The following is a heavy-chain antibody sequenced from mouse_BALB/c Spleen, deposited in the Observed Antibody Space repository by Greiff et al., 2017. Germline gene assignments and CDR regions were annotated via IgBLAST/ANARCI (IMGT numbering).Heavy chain of an antibody. V-gene: IGHV5-17*02. CDR3: ARCFTTADWYFDV. J-gene: IGHJ1*01. D-gene: IGHD1-2*01. CDR1: GFTFSSFG. CDR2: ISSGSSTI. Sequence: EVMLVESGGGLVQPGGSRKLSCAASGFTFSSFGMHWVRQAPEKGLEWVAYISSGSSTIYYADTVKGRFTISRDNPKNTLFLQMTSLRSEDTAMYYCARCFTTADWYFDVWGAGTTVTVSS.